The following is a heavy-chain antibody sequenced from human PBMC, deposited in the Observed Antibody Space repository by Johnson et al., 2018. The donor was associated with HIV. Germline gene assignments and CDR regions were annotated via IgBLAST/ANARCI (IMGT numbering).Heavy chain of an antibody. J-gene: IGHJ3*02. CDR1: GFSFIDSW. Sequence: VQLVESGGGFVQPGGSLRLSCAASGFSFIDSWMSWVRQAPGKGLVLVGHINQDGSTKGYVALVKGRFTMSSDNAKNSLYLQMDRLRVEDTAVYYCAREYVLFNAFDIWGQGTMVTVSS. CDR2: INQDGSTK. D-gene: IGHD2/OR15-2a*01. V-gene: IGHV3-7*05. CDR3: AREYVLFNAFDI.